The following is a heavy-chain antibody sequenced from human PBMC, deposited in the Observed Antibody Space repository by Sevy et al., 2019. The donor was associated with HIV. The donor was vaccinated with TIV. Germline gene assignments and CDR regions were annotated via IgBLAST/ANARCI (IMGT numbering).Heavy chain of an antibody. V-gene: IGHV3-20*04. CDR3: ARGDGGDSGHYYYYYMDV. CDR1: GFTFDDYA. J-gene: IGHJ6*03. D-gene: IGHD3-10*01. Sequence: GGSLRLSCAASGFTFDDYAMSWVRQAPGKGLEWVSGINWNGGSTGYADSVKGRFTISRDNAKNSLYLQMNSLRAEDTAFYYCARGDGGDSGHYYYYYMDVWDNGTTVTVSS. CDR2: INWNGGST.